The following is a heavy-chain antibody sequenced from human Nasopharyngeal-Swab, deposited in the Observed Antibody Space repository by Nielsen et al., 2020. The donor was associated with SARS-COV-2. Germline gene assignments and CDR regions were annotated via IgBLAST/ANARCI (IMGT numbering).Heavy chain of an antibody. CDR3: ARDVGIVGATLAN. D-gene: IGHD1-26*01. Sequence: GESLKISCAASGFTISSNGMNWVRQAPGKGLEWVAYISSSSSTSYYADSVKGRFTISRDNPKNSLYLQMNSLRDEDTAVYYCARDVGIVGATLANWGQGTLVTVSS. J-gene: IGHJ4*02. V-gene: IGHV3-48*02. CDR1: GFTISSNG. CDR2: ISSSSSTS.